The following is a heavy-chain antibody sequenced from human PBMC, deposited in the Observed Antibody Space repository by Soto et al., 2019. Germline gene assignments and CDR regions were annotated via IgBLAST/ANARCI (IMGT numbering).Heavy chain of an antibody. Sequence: GGSLRLSCAASGFTFSGYAMSWVRQAPGKGLEWVSAISNSGTSAYYADSVKGRFTISRDNSKNTLYLQMNSLRAEDTAVYYCARGTYRGVALVPAAMTDYWGQGTLVTVSS. CDR3: ARGTYRGVALVPAAMTDY. CDR1: GFTFSGYA. V-gene: IGHV3-23*01. J-gene: IGHJ4*02. D-gene: IGHD2-2*01. CDR2: ISNSGTSA.